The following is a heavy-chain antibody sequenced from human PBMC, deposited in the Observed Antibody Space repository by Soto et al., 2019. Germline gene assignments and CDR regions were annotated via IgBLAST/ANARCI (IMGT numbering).Heavy chain of an antibody. Sequence: GGSLRLPCAASGFTFSSYGMHWVRQAPGKGLEWVAVIWYDGSNKYYADSVKGLFTISRDNSKNTLYLQMNSLRAEDTAVYYCARGPVVTAIYFDYWGQGTLVTVS. D-gene: IGHD2-21*02. CDR3: ARGPVVTAIYFDY. CDR1: GFTFSSYG. V-gene: IGHV3-33*01. CDR2: IWYDGSNK. J-gene: IGHJ4*02.